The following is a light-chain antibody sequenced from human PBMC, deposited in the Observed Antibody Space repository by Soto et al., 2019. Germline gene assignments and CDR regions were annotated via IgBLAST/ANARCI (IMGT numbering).Light chain of an antibody. CDR1: QSISGW. J-gene: IGKJ1*01. V-gene: IGKV1-5*01. CDR2: DAS. Sequence: DNQMTQSASSLSVSIGDRVAVTCRASQSISGWLARYQQKPGKAPKLLIYDASSLESRVPSRFRGSQSGTEFALSITSLQPDQFLTHYCQRYNSHSWTFGQGA. CDR3: QRYNSHSWT.